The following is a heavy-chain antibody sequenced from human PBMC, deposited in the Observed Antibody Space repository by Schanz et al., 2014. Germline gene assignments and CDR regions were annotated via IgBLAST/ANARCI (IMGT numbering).Heavy chain of an antibody. CDR3: AKDVRPVANTVHFYYMDV. CDR1: GFNFNTYA. D-gene: IGHD6-19*01. J-gene: IGHJ6*02. V-gene: IGHV3-23*01. Sequence: EVQLLESGGGLVQPGGSLRLACAASGFNFNTYAMSWVRQAPGKGLEWVSGLTEGGGGTYYTDAVKGRFTISRDSSKNTLYLQMNSLRAEDTAVYYCAKDVRPVANTVHFYYMDVWGQGTTVTVSS. CDR2: LTEGGGGT.